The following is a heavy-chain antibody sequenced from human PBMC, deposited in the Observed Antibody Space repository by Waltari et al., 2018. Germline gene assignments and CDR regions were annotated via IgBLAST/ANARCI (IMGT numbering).Heavy chain of an antibody. D-gene: IGHD3-9*01. CDR2: INSDGSTI. Sequence: EVQLEESGGGLVQPGGSLRLSCAASGFTFSRYWMHWVRQAPGKGLVWVSRINSDGSTIRYADSVKGRFTISRDNAKNTLYLQMNSLSAEDTAVYYCASAYYDILDWGQGTLVTVSS. J-gene: IGHJ4*02. CDR3: ASAYYDILD. V-gene: IGHV3-74*01. CDR1: GFTFSRYW.